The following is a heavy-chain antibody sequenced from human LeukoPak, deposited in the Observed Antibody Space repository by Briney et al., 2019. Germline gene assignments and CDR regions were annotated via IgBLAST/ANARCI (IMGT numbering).Heavy chain of an antibody. CDR2: ISGSGGST. CDR3: AKEGYGDPTPF. D-gene: IGHD4-17*01. V-gene: IGHV3-23*01. Sequence: GGSLRLSCAASRFTFSSYAMSWVRQAPGKGLEWVSAISGSGGSTYYADSVKGRFTISRDNSKNTLYLQMNSLRAEDTAVYCCAKEGYGDPTPFWGQGTLVTVSS. CDR1: RFTFSSYA. J-gene: IGHJ4*02.